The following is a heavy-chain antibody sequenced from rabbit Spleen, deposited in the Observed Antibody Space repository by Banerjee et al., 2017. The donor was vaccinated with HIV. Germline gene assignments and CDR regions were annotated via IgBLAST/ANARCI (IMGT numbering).Heavy chain of an antibody. Sequence: QEQLEESGGDLVKPEGSLTLTCKASGFSFSSSHYMCWVRQAPGKGLEWIGCIYTGSASAYYANWANGRFTISKTSSTTVTLQMTSLTAADTATYFCARDGWSSNDYAFNLWGPGTLVTVS. J-gene: IGHJ4*01. CDR3: ARDGWSSNDYAFNL. V-gene: IGHV1S45*01. CDR2: IYTGSASA. D-gene: IGHD6-1*01. CDR1: GFSFSSSHY.